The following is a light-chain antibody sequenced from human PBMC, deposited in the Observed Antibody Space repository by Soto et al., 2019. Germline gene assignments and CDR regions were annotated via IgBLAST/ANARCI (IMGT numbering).Light chain of an antibody. CDR1: SSDVGGYNS. CDR2: DVT. J-gene: IGLJ2*01. V-gene: IGLV2-11*01. Sequence: QSALTQPRSVSGSPGQSVTISCTGTSSDVGGYNSVSWYQQHPGKTPKLMIYDVTKRPSGVPDRFSGAKSGDTASLTISALQAEDEADYYCSSYTGDYLHGVFGGGTKLTVL. CDR3: SSYTGDYLHGV.